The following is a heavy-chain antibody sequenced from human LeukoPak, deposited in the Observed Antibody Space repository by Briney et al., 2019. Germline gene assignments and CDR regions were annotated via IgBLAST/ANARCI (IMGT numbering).Heavy chain of an antibody. CDR2: IRSKAYGGTT. CDR1: GYTFRVYA. Sequence: GGSLRLSCTASGYTFRVYAMSCVRQAPGKGREWVGFIRSKAYGGTTDCDASVKGRFTISRDDYKSIAYLQMKSLKTEDTAVYYCTAAYCGGDCSNGPDYWGQGTLVTVSS. J-gene: IGHJ4*02. V-gene: IGHV3-49*04. CDR3: TAAYCGGDCSNGPDY. D-gene: IGHD2-21*02.